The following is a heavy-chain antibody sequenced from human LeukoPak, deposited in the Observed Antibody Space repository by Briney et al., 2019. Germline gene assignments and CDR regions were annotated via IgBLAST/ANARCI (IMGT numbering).Heavy chain of an antibody. CDR1: GGSFSGYY. Sequence: SETLSLTCAVYGGSFSGYYWSWIRQPPGKGLEWIGEINHSGITNYNPSLKSRVTISVDTSKNQFSLKLSSVTAADTAVYYCARRERSPRLGSSWYNGKSENWFDPWGQGTLVTVSS. J-gene: IGHJ5*02. CDR2: INHSGIT. CDR3: ARRERSPRLGSSWYNGKSENWFDP. V-gene: IGHV4-34*01. D-gene: IGHD6-13*01.